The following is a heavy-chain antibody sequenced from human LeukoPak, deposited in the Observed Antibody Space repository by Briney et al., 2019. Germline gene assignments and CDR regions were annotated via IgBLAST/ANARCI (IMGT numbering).Heavy chain of an antibody. D-gene: IGHD1-26*01. CDR2: IYYSGST. CDR3: ARVGRFSGSYFDY. CDR1: GGSVSSDIYY. Sequence: PSETLSLTCTVSGGSVSSDIYYWSWIRQPPGKGLEWIGYIYYSGSTNYNPSLKSRVTISVDTSKNQFSLKLSSVTAADTAVYYCARVGRFSGSYFDYWGQGTLVTVSS. V-gene: IGHV4-61*01. J-gene: IGHJ4*02.